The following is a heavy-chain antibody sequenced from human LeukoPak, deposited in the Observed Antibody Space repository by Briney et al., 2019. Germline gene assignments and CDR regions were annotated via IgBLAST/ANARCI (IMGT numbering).Heavy chain of an antibody. D-gene: IGHD3-22*01. J-gene: IGHJ3*02. CDR1: GGTFSSYA. CDR2: IIPILGIA. CDR3: ARDGGLDSSGYYYVGAFGI. Sequence: ASVKVSCKASGGTFSSYAISWVRQAPGQGLEWMGRIIPILGIANYAQKFQGRVTITADKSTSTAYMELSSLRSEDTAVYYCARDGGLDSSGYYYVGAFGIWGQGTMVTVSS. V-gene: IGHV1-69*04.